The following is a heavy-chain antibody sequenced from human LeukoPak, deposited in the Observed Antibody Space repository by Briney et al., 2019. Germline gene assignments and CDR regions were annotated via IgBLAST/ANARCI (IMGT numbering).Heavy chain of an antibody. D-gene: IGHD6-19*01. CDR1: GYTCKRYG. V-gene: IGHV1-18*01. Sequence: ASVTLSFTATGYTCKRYGMSWARQAPGQGLEWMGWISTYNGDTNYAQKFQGRVTMTTDTSTTTVYMELRSLRSDDTAVYYCARDPSNTSRWHIYFEYWGQG. J-gene: IGHJ4*02. CDR2: ISTYNGDT. CDR3: ARDPSNTSRWHIYFEY.